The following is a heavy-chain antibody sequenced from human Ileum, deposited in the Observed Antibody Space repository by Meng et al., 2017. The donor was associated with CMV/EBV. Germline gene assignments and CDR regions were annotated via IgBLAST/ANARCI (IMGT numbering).Heavy chain of an antibody. CDR2: INSDGSST. D-gene: IGHD2-2*01. J-gene: IGHJ4*02. CDR1: TLSSYW. CDR3: ARDFSAAGYCSSTSCYGGY. Sequence: TLSSYWMHWVRQAPGKGLVWVSRINSDGSSTSYADSVKGRFTISRDNAKNTLYLQMNSLRAEDTAVYYCARDFSAAGYCSSTSCYGGYWGQGTLVTVSS. V-gene: IGHV3-74*01.